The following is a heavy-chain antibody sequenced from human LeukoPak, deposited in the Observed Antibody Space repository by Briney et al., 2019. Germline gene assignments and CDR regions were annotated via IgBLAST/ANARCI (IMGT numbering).Heavy chain of an antibody. CDR1: GYTFTGYY. CDR2: INPGDGTT. J-gene: IGHJ4*02. D-gene: IGHD3-22*01. CDR3: ARAPANKYDSRLSVDY. V-gene: IGHV1-46*01. Sequence: ASVKVSCKASGYTFTGYYIHWVRQAPGQGLEWMGIINPGDGTTSYAQKFQGRVTMTRDTSTSTVYMELRSLRSEDTAVYYCARAPANKYDSRLSVDYWGQGTLVTVSS.